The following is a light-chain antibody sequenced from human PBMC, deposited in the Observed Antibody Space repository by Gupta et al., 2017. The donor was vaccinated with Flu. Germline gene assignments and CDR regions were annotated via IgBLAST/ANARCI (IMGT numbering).Light chain of an antibody. CDR2: YDD. CDR1: SSNIGKNA. J-gene: IGLJ3*02. Sequence: RVTISCSGSSSNIGKNAVNWYQQPPKKAPKLLIYYDDLLPSGVSDRFSASKSGTSASLAISGLQSEDEADYYCAAWDDSLNGWVFGGGTKLTVL. CDR3: AAWDDSLNGWV. V-gene: IGLV1-36*01.